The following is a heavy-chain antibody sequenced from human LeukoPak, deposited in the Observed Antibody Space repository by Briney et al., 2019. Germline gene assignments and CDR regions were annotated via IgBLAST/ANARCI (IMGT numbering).Heavy chain of an antibody. Sequence: SETLSLTCTVSGGSISSYYWSWIRQPPGKGLEWIGYIYYSGSTNYNPSLKSRVTISVDTSKNQFSLKLSSVTAADTALYYCARSRPWAYYDFWSGYYWDYWGQGTLVTASS. CDR2: IYYSGST. CDR3: ARSRPWAYYDFWSGYYWDY. J-gene: IGHJ4*02. D-gene: IGHD3-3*01. V-gene: IGHV4-59*01. CDR1: GGSISSYY.